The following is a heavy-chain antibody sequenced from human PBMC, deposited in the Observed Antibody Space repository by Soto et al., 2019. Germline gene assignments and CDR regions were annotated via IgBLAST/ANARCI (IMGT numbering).Heavy chain of an antibody. CDR1: GGSISSGGYY. D-gene: IGHD6-13*01. CDR2: IYYSGST. Sequence: QVQLQESGPGLVKPSQTLSLTCTVSGGSISSGGYYWGWIRQHPGKGLEWIGYIYYSGSTYYNPYLKRLVTLSVHTSKNQFSLKLSSVTAADTAVYYCARGGIAAAAPPDYWGQGTLVTVSS. CDR3: ARGGIAAAAPPDY. V-gene: IGHV4-31*01. J-gene: IGHJ4*02.